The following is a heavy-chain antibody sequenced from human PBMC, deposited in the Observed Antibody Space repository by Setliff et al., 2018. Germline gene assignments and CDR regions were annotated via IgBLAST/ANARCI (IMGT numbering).Heavy chain of an antibody. Sequence: LRLSCAASGFTFGGSAMYWVRQASGKGLEWVGRIRSKSDSYATIYAASVRGRFTISRDDSKNTAYLQMNSLKTEDTAVYYCAAAPAGSDVFDMWGQGTMVTVS. J-gene: IGHJ3*02. CDR1: GFTFGGSA. V-gene: IGHV3-73*01. CDR2: IRSKSDSYAT. D-gene: IGHD6-13*01. CDR3: AAAPAGSDVFDM.